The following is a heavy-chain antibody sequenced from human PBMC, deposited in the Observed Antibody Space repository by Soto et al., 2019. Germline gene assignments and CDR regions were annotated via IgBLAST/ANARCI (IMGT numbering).Heavy chain of an antibody. V-gene: IGHV4-59*08. D-gene: IGHD1-26*01. J-gene: IGHJ4*02. CDR3: ARRYGSAIDY. CDR2: IYYSGST. Sequence: QVQLQESGPGLVKPSETLSLTCTVSGGTISSWYWSWIRQPPGKGLEWIGYIYYSGSTNCNPSLKSRVTISVDTSKTQFSLKLSSGTAADTALYYCARRYGSAIDYWGQGTLVTVSS. CDR1: GGTISSWY.